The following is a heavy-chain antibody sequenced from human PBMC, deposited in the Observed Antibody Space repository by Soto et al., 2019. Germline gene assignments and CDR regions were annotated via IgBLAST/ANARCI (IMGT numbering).Heavy chain of an antibody. Sequence: QLQQWGAGLLKPSETLSLTCVVSGGSFSTYYYNWIRQSPGKGLRWIGEINHSGSNNYSPSLNSRVTMSLDTSKTQFSLKLTSVTAADTAVYYCARGGSNDWQVAFDIWGQGTMVTVSS. J-gene: IGHJ3*02. CDR3: ARGGSNDWQVAFDI. CDR1: GGSFSTYY. V-gene: IGHV4-34*01. CDR2: INHSGSN. D-gene: IGHD3-9*01.